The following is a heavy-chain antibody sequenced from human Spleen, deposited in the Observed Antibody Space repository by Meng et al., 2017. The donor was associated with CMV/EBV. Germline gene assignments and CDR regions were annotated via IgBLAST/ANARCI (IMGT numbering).Heavy chain of an antibody. CDR3: ASLKVAPAAEVGYDALDI. J-gene: IGHJ3*02. CDR1: GFIFSSYG. Sequence: GESLKIYCAASGFIFSSYGMHWVRQAPGKGLEWVALIRYDGSNKYYGDSVKGRFTISRDNSKNTLYLQMNRLRAEDTAVYYCASLKVAPAAEVGYDALDIWGQGTMVTVSS. D-gene: IGHD2-2*01. V-gene: IGHV3-30*02. CDR2: IRYDGSNK.